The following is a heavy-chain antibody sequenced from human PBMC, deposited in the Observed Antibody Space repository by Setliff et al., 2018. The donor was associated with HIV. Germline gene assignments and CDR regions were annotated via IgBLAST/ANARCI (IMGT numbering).Heavy chain of an antibody. V-gene: IGHV1-69*05. CDR3: ARDAFNKWLRSGELSSPADY. CDR1: GYTFTDYF. D-gene: IGHD3-16*02. Sequence: SVKVSCKPSGYTFTDYFLHWVRQAPGQGLEWMGGIIPMFGTLNFAQKFQGRVTITTDESTSTAYMELNSLRSEDTAEYYCARDAFNKWLRSGELSSPADYWGQGTLVTVSS. CDR2: IIPMFGTL. J-gene: IGHJ4*02.